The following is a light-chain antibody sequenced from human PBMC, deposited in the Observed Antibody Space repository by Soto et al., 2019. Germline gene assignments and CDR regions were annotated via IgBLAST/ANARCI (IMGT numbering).Light chain of an antibody. CDR3: QQYNSYSWT. Sequence: IVLTQSPFTLSLTPGGRATLYCAASRRVDSTYVAWYQQKPGLAPRLLMYDASSRPNGIPDRFRGSGSGTGFTLTISSLQPDDFATYYCQQYNSYSWTFGQGTKVDIK. J-gene: IGKJ1*01. CDR2: DAS. V-gene: IGKV3D-20*01. CDR1: RRVDSTY.